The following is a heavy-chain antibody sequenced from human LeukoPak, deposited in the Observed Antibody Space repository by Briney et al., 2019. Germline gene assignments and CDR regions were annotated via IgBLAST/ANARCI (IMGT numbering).Heavy chain of an antibody. Sequence: GGSLRLSCAASGFTFSNIAMHWVRQAPGKGLEWVAFIQNDGRTKSYADSVKGRFTISRDNSKNTLYLQMNSLRAEDTAVYYCAKLLYYYDSSQPYWGQGTLVTVSS. J-gene: IGHJ4*02. V-gene: IGHV3-30*02. CDR2: IQNDGRTK. CDR3: AKLLYYYDSSQPY. CDR1: GFTFSNIA. D-gene: IGHD3-22*01.